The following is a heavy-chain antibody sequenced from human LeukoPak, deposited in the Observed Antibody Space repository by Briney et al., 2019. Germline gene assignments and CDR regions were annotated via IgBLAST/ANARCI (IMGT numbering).Heavy chain of an antibody. J-gene: IGHJ3*02. Sequence: SETLSLTCSVSGGFISSYYWSWIRQPPGKGLEWIGRIYYSGGTNYNPSLKSRITISVDTSKNQFSLKVSSVTAADTAVYYCAKVRIPGYYGSGSYADAFDIWGQGTMVSVSS. CDR1: GGFISSYY. D-gene: IGHD3-10*01. CDR3: AKVRIPGYYGSGSYADAFDI. V-gene: IGHV4-59*01. CDR2: IYYSGGT.